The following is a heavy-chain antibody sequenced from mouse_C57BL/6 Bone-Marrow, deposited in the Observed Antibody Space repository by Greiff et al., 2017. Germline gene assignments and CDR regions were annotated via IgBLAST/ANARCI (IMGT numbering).Heavy chain of an antibody. V-gene: IGHV5-17*01. Sequence: DVKLVESGGGLVKPGGSLKLSCAASGFTFSDYGMHWVRQAPEKGLEWVAYISSGSSTIYYADTVKGRFTISRDNAKNTLFLQMTSLRSEDTGMYYCAGGGSSAYYARDYWGQGTSVTVSS. J-gene: IGHJ4*01. D-gene: IGHD1-1*01. CDR3: AGGGSSAYYARDY. CDR1: GFTFSDYG. CDR2: ISSGSSTI.